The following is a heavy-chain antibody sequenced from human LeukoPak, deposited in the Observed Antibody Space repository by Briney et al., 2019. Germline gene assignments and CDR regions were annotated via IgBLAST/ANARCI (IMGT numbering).Heavy chain of an antibody. CDR1: GFTFSSYA. V-gene: IGHV3-23*01. CDR3: AKDGLTSFGVVITETYYFDY. J-gene: IGHJ4*02. Sequence: GGSLRLSCAASGFTFSSYAMSWVRQAPGKGLEWVSAISGSGGSTYYADSVKGRFTISRDNSKNTLYLQMNSLRAEDTAVYYCAKDGLTSFGVVITETYYFDYWGQGTLVTVSS. CDR2: ISGSGGST. D-gene: IGHD3-3*01.